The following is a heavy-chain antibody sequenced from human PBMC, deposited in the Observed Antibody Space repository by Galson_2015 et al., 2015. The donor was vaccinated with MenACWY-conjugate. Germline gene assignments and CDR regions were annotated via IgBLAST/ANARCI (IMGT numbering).Heavy chain of an antibody. V-gene: IGHV3-15*07. Sequence: SLRLSCAASGFTFSNAWMNWVRQAPGKGLEWVGRIKSKSQGAITDYAAPVKDRFTFSRDDSKNTLYLQMNSLKTEDTAVYYCTTSGRGWDYFDYWGQGTLVTVSS. CDR2: IKSKSQGAIT. D-gene: IGHD3-10*01. CDR3: TTSGRGWDYFDY. CDR1: GFTFSNAW. J-gene: IGHJ4*02.